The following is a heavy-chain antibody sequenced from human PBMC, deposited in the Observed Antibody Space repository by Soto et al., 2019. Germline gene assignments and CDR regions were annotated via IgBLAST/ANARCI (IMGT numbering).Heavy chain of an antibody. CDR3: ARVPVTTPRNWFDP. Sequence: SETLSLTCTVSGGSISSGDYYWSWIRQPPGKGLEWIGYIYYSGSTYYNPSLKSRVTISVDTSKNQFSLKLSSVTAADTAVYYCARVPVTTPRNWFDPWGQGTLVTVS. V-gene: IGHV4-30-4*01. J-gene: IGHJ5*02. CDR1: GGSISSGDYY. D-gene: IGHD4-17*01. CDR2: IYYSGST.